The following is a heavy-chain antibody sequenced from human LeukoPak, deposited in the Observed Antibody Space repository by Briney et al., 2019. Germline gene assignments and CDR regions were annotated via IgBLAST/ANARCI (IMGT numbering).Heavy chain of an antibody. CDR2: IYYSGST. Sequence: KPSETLSLTCAVYGGSISSYFWSWIRQPPGKGLEWIGYIYYSGSTNYNPSLKSRVTISVDTSKNRFSLKLTSVTAADTAVDYCAAGVVGATPIDYWGQGTLVTVSS. CDR3: AAGVVGATPIDY. J-gene: IGHJ4*02. V-gene: IGHV4-59*01. D-gene: IGHD1-26*01. CDR1: GGSISSYF.